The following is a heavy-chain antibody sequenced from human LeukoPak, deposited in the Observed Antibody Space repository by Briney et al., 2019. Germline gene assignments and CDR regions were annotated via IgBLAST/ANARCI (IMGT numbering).Heavy chain of an antibody. CDR2: IKSKPDGGTT. J-gene: IGHJ4*02. CDR3: STGGYFYDY. CDR1: GFTFSNAW. V-gene: IGHV3-15*01. Sequence: PGGSLRLSCVGSGFTFSNAWMNWVRQSPGKGLEWVGRIKSKPDGGTTGYAAPVKGRFTISRDDSKTTVYLQMKSLKTEDTAVYYCSTGGYFYDYWGQGTLVTVSS. D-gene: IGHD2-21*01.